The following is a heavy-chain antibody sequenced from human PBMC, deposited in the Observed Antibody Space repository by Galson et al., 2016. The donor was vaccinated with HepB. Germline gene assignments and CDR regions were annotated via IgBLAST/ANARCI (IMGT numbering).Heavy chain of an antibody. J-gene: IGHJ4*01. D-gene: IGHD1-1*01. Sequence: SLRLSCAASGFTFSTYGMSWVRQAPGKGLEWVSSISTSGGSTYYTDSVRGRFTISRDNSRNTLYLQLNNVRADDTATYYCAKIIACRSNWNIGKNRCVGYFDYWGHETLVTVSS. CDR2: ISTSGGST. V-gene: IGHV3-23*01. CDR1: GFTFSTYG. CDR3: AKIIACRSNWNIGKNRCVGYFDY.